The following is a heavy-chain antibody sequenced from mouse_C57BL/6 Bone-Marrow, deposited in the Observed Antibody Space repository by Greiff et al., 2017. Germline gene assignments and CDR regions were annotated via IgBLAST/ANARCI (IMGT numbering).Heavy chain of an antibody. CDR1: GFTFSSYG. D-gene: IGHD2-3*01. V-gene: IGHV5-6*01. CDR3: AKSYGGYWAWFAY. J-gene: IGHJ3*01. Sequence: EVKLMESGGDLVKPGGSLKLSCAASGFTFSSYGMSWVRQTPDKRLEWVATISSGGSYTYYPDSVQGRFTISRDNAKNTLYLQMSSLKSEDTAMYYCAKSYGGYWAWFAYWGQGTLVTVSA. CDR2: ISSGGSYT.